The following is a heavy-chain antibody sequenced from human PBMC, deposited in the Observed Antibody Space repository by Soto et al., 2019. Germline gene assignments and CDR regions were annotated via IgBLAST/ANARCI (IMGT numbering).Heavy chain of an antibody. CDR1: GYTFTSYY. Sequence: GASVKVSCKASGYTFTSYYMHWVRQAPGQGLEWMGIINPNGGNTSYAQKFQGRVTMTRDTSTTTAYMELRSLRSDDTAVYYCARSKRSDSVVVAMVSPWGQGTLVTVSS. J-gene: IGHJ5*02. CDR2: INPNGGNT. D-gene: IGHD2-15*01. CDR3: ARSKRSDSVVVAMVSP. V-gene: IGHV1-46*01.